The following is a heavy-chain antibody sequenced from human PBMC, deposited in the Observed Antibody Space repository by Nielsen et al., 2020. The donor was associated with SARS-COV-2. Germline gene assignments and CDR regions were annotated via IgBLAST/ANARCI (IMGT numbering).Heavy chain of an antibody. CDR3: ARKTCGSTSCPFGY. D-gene: IGHD2-2*01. J-gene: IGHJ4*02. Sequence: SRYSLHLYTMNWVRQAPRQGLEWMGWLNTKTGDPTYAQGFSGRFVFSVDTSVTTAYLQISSLEAEDTAVYYCARKTCGSTSCPFGYWGQGTLVTVSS. CDR2: LNTKTGDP. CDR1: RYSLHLYT. V-gene: IGHV7-4-1*02.